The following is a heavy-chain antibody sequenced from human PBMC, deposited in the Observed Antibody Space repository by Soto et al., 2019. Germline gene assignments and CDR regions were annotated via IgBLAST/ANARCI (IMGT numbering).Heavy chain of an antibody. CDR1: GLIFRDVW. CDR3: TTSNLGVDF. Sequence: GGSLRLSCAAAGLIFRDVWMTWVLQAPGKGLEWVGRIKSKPDDGTIDYAAPVRGRFTISRDDSKNTLYLQMTSLTPDDTGVYYCTTSNLGVDFWGPGTLVTASS. CDR2: IKSKPDDGTI. J-gene: IGHJ4*02. D-gene: IGHD1-1*01. V-gene: IGHV3-15*01.